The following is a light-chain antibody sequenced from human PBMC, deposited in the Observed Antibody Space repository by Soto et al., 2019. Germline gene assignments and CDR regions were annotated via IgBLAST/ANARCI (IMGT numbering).Light chain of an antibody. CDR1: QSVNRN. J-gene: IGKJ1*01. CDR3: QQYKNFWT. Sequence: EIVMTQSPATLSVSPGERATLSCRASQSVNRNLAWYQQKPGQAPRLVIYGASTRATGIPARFSGSGSGTEFTLTISSLQSEGFAVYYCQQYKNFWTFGQGTKVEIK. CDR2: GAS. V-gene: IGKV3-15*01.